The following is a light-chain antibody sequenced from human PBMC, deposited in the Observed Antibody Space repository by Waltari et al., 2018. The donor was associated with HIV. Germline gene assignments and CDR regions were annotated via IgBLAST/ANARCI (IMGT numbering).Light chain of an antibody. V-gene: IGLV1-44*01. CDR3: EAWDDSVTGPV. CDR2: GHH. J-gene: IGLJ3*02. Sequence: QSVLTQPPSASGTPGQRVTLSCSGTSSNFATTTAIWYQQRPGAAPKLLLSGHHPRPSGVPDRFSGSKSATSASLVISDLHSDDEGTYYCEAWDDSVTGPVFGGGTKLTVL. CDR1: SSNFATTT.